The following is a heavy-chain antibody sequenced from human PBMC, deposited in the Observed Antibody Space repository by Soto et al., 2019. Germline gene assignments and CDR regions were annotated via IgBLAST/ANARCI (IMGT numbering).Heavy chain of an antibody. D-gene: IGHD6-6*01. Sequence: SETLSLTCTVSGGSISSYYWSWIRQPPGKGLEWIGYIYYSGSTNYNPSLKSRVTISVDTSKNQFSLKLSSVTAADTAVYYCARGLGSSSSHHYYYYYYMDVWGKGTTVTVPS. V-gene: IGHV4-59*01. CDR3: ARGLGSSSSHHYYYYYYMDV. CDR2: IYYSGST. CDR1: GGSISSYY. J-gene: IGHJ6*03.